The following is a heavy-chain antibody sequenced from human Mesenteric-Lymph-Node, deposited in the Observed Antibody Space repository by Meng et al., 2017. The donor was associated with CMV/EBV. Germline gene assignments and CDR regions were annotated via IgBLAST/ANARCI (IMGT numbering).Heavy chain of an antibody. CDR2: IYYSGST. J-gene: IGHJ4*02. CDR3: ARHSSSARPNFDY. CDR1: GGSISSSSYY. Sequence: SETLSLTCTVSGGSISSSSYYWGWIRQSPGKGLEWIGSIYYSGSTYYNPSLKSRVTMSVDPSKNQFSLKLSSVTATDTAVYYCARHSSSARPNFDYWGQGTLVTVSS. V-gene: IGHV4-39*01. D-gene: IGHD6-6*01.